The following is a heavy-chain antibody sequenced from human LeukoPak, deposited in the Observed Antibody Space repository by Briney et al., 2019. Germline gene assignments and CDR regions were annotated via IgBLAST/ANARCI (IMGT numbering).Heavy chain of an antibody. CDR1: GYTFTGYY. D-gene: IGHD3-16*01. CDR2: INPNSGGT. J-gene: IGHJ4*02. CDR3: ARELINDYVWGSPPGDY. Sequence: GASVKVSCKASGYTFTGYYMHWVRQAPGQGLEWMGWINPNSGGTNYAQKLQGRVTMTTDTSTSTAYMELRSLRSDDTAVYYCARELINDYVWGSPPGDYWGQGTLVTVSS. V-gene: IGHV1-2*02.